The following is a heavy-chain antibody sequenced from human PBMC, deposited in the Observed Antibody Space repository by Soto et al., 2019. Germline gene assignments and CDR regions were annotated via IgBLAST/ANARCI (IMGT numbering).Heavy chain of an antibody. D-gene: IGHD2-15*01. CDR3: EIDTHATRHGMDV. V-gene: IGHV3-53*01. Sequence: HLGXSLRLSCAASGFTVSSNYMSWVRQAPGKGLEWVSVIYSGGSTYYADSVRGRFTISRDNSKNTLYLQMKSLRAEDTAVYYCEIDTHATRHGMDVWGQGTTVPSP. J-gene: IGHJ6*02. CDR1: GFTVSSNY. CDR2: IYSGGST.